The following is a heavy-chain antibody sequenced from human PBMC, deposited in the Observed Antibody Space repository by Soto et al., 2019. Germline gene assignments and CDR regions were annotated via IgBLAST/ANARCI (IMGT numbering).Heavy chain of an antibody. V-gene: IGHV5-10-1*01. CDR1: GYSFTSYW. Sequence: GESLKISCKGSGYSFTSYWISWVRQMPGKGLEWMGRIDPSDSYTNYSPSFQGHVTISADKSISTAYLQWSSLKASDTAVYYCARDYHFWSGSRPRYYYGMDVWGQGTTVTVSS. CDR3: ARDYHFWSGSRPRYYYGMDV. CDR2: IDPSDSYT. D-gene: IGHD3-3*01. J-gene: IGHJ6*02.